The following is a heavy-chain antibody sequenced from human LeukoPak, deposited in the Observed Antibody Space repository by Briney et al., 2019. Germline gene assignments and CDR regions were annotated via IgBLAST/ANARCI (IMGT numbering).Heavy chain of an antibody. D-gene: IGHD2-2*02. Sequence: ASVKVSCKVSGYTLTELSMHWVRQAPRKGLEWMGGFDREDGETIYAQKFQGRVTMTEDTSTDTAYMELSSLRSEDTAVYYCATVSHCSSTSCYTDYYYYMDVWGKGTTVTVSS. CDR1: GYTLTELS. CDR3: ATVSHCSSTSCYTDYYYYMDV. J-gene: IGHJ6*03. CDR2: FDREDGET. V-gene: IGHV1-24*01.